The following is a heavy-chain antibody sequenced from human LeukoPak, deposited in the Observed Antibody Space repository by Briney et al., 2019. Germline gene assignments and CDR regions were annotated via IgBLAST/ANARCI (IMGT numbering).Heavy chain of an antibody. CDR3: ARGRYDFWSGYRLYNWFDP. CDR1: GGSISSSSYY. J-gene: IGHJ5*02. D-gene: IGHD3-3*01. CDR2: IYYSGST. V-gene: IGHV4-39*07. Sequence: PSETLSLTCTVSGGSISSSSYYWGWIRQPPGKGLEWIGSIYYSGSTYYNPSLKSRVTISVDTSKNQFSLKLSSVTAADTAVYYCARGRYDFWSGYRLYNWFDPWGQGTLVTVSS.